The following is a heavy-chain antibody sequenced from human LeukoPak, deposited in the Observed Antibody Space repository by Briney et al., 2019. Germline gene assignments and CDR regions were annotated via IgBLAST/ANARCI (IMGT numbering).Heavy chain of an antibody. CDR3: ARGTTVTTLGWFDP. V-gene: IGHV3-23*01. J-gene: IGHJ5*02. CDR2: ISGSGDPS. CDR1: GFTFSRYA. D-gene: IGHD4-17*01. Sequence: PGGSLRLSCSTPGFTFSRYAMGWGRQAPGKGLELVSGISGSGDPSYYADSVKGRFTISRDNSKNRLYLHMNSLRAEDTAVYYCARGTTVTTLGWFDPWGQGTLVTVSS.